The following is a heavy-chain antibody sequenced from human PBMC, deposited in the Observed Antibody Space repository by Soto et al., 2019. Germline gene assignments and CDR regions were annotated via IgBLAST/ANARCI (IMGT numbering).Heavy chain of an antibody. V-gene: IGHV1-3*01. CDR2: INAGNGNT. Sequence: QVQLVQSGAEVKKPGASVKVSCKASGYTFTSYAMHWVRQAPGQRLEWMGWINAGNGNTKYSQKFQGRVTITRDTSASTXYMELSSLRSEDTAVYYCARGGSLYWYFDLWGRGTLVTVSS. CDR1: GYTFTSYA. D-gene: IGHD1-26*01. CDR3: ARGGSLYWYFDL. J-gene: IGHJ2*01.